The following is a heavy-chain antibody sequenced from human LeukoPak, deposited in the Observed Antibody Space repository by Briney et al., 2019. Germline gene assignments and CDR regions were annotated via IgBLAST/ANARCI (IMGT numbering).Heavy chain of an antibody. CDR2: ISYDGSNK. J-gene: IGHJ4*02. CDR3: AKTSPPYFDWAPADY. CDR1: GFTFSSYA. D-gene: IGHD3-9*01. V-gene: IGHV3-30*04. Sequence: PGGSLRLSCAASGFTFSSYAMHWVRQAPGKGLEWVAIISYDGSNKYYADSVKGRFTISRDNSKNTLYLQMNSLRPEDTAMYYCAKTSPPYFDWAPADYWGQGTLVTVSS.